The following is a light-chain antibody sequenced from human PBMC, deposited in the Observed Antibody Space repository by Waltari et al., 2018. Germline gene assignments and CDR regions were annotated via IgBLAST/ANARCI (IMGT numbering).Light chain of an antibody. Sequence: EIVLIQSPAILSFSPGESATLSCRASQSVGTYLAWYQQRPGQSPRLLIYDASYRATGIPARFSGSGSETDFTLTISSLQPEDFAVYYCQQRRNWPLTFGGGTRVQI. CDR3: QQRRNWPLT. CDR2: DAS. V-gene: IGKV3-11*01. J-gene: IGKJ4*01. CDR1: QSVGTY.